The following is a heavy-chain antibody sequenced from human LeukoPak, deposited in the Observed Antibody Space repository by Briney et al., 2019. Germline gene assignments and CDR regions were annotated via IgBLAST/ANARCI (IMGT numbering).Heavy chain of an antibody. D-gene: IGHD2-21*01. Sequence: SETLSLTCTVSGGSISSGGYYWSWIRQHPGKGLEWIGYIYYSGSTYYNPSLKSRVTISVDTSKNQFSLKLSSVTAADTAVYYCARDSALGVIPRVYFDYWGQGTLVTVSS. J-gene: IGHJ4*02. CDR2: IYYSGST. CDR3: ARDSALGVIPRVYFDY. CDR1: GGSISSGGYY. V-gene: IGHV4-31*03.